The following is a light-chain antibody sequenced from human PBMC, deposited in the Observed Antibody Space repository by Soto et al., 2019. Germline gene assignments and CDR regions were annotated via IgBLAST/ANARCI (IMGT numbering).Light chain of an antibody. Sequence: EIVLTQSPATLSLSPGERATLSCRASQSVSSYLAWYQQKPGQAPRLLIYDASNRATGIPARFSGSGSGTDLTLTIRGLEPEDFAVYYCQQRSNWLTFGGGTKVEIK. CDR1: QSVSSY. CDR2: DAS. CDR3: QQRSNWLT. J-gene: IGKJ4*01. V-gene: IGKV3-11*01.